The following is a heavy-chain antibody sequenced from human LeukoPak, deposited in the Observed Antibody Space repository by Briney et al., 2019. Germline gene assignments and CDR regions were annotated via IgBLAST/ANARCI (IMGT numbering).Heavy chain of an antibody. CDR1: GFTFSSYS. CDR3: AKVAYNWISYGPFDY. J-gene: IGHJ4*02. Sequence: GGSLRLSCAASGFTFSSYSMNWVRQAPGQGLEWVSSISGSGSGTYYADSVRGRFTISRDNSKNALYLQMNSLRAEDTAVYYCAKVAYNWISYGPFDYWGQGTLVTVSS. V-gene: IGHV3-23*01. CDR2: ISGSGSGT. D-gene: IGHD1-20*01.